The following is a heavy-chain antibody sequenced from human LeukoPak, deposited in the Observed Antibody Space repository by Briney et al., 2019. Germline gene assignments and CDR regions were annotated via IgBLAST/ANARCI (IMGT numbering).Heavy chain of an antibody. CDR1: GGSISSGGYY. V-gene: IGHV4-39*07. Sequence: SETLSLTCTVSGGSISSGGYYWSWIRQPPGKGLEWIGEINHSGSTNYNPSLKSRVTISVDTSKNQFSLKLSSVTAADTAVYYCARGSCSGGSCYPRKYNWFDPWGQGTLVTVSS. CDR3: ARGSCSGGSCYPRKYNWFDP. CDR2: INHSGST. D-gene: IGHD2-15*01. J-gene: IGHJ5*02.